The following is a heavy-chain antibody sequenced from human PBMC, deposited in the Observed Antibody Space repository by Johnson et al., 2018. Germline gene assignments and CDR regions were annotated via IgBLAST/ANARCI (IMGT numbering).Heavy chain of an antibody. CDR1: GFTFSLYW. V-gene: IGHV3-74*01. CDR2: INSDGRSI. CDR3: VKGGLKAAVSPFDS. D-gene: IGHD6-13*01. Sequence: VQLQESGGGLVQPGGSLRLSCAASGFTFSLYWMHWVRQAPGKGLVWVSRINSDGRSISYADSVTGRFTISRDNTKNTLYLQMNSLRAEDTALYYCVKGGLKAAVSPFDSWGQGKLVTVSS. J-gene: IGHJ4*02.